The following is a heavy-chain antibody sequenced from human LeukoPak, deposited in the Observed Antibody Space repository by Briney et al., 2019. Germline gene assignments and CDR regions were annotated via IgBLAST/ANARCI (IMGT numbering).Heavy chain of an antibody. V-gene: IGHV3-23*01. Sequence: PGGSLRLSCAASGFTFSSYAMSWVRQAPGKGLEWVSAISGSGGSTYYADSVKGRFTISRDNSKNTLYLQMNSLRAEDTAVYYCAKAPPRITGTSPGEYDYWGQGTLVTVSS. CDR1: GFTFSSYA. CDR3: AKAPPRITGTSPGEYDY. J-gene: IGHJ4*02. CDR2: ISGSGGST. D-gene: IGHD1-7*01.